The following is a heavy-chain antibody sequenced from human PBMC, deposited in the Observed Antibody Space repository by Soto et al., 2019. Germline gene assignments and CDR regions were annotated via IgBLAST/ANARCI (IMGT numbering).Heavy chain of an antibody. D-gene: IGHD3-10*01. CDR3: ASVLPVVRGENYYYGMDV. CDR2: INHSGST. CDR1: GGSFSGYY. Sequence: SETLSLTCAVYGGSFSGYYWSWIRQPPGKGLEWIGEINHSGSTNYNPSLKSRVTISVDTPKNQFSLKLSSVTAADTAVYYCASVLPVVRGENYYYGMDVWGQGTTVTVSS. V-gene: IGHV4-34*01. J-gene: IGHJ6*02.